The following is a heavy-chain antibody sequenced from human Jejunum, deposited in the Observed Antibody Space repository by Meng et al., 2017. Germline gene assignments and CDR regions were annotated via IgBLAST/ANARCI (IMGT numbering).Heavy chain of an antibody. Sequence: GESLKISCAASGFTFSNYGMSWVRQAPGKGLEGVSRIGTGRGVTDYADSVKGRFTISRDDSANTLYLQLNNLRADDTAVYYCAKRLSTSATYYFDHWGQGTLVTVSS. CDR2: IGTGRGVT. V-gene: IGHV3-23*01. J-gene: IGHJ4*02. CDR1: GFTFSNYG. CDR3: AKRLSTSATYYFDH. D-gene: IGHD5/OR15-5a*01.